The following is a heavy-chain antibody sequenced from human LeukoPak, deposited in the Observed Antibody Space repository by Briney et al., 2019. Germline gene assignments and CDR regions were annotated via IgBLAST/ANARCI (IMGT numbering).Heavy chain of an antibody. CDR3: ARAVAGTPLFDY. D-gene: IGHD6-19*01. V-gene: IGHV1-2*02. CDR2: INPNSGGT. Sequence: ASVKVSCKPSGYTFTGYYMHWVRQAPGQGLEWMGWINPNSGGTNYAQKFQGRVTMTRDTSISTAYMELSRLRSDDTAVYYCARAVAGTPLFDYRGQGTLVTVSS. CDR1: GYTFTGYY. J-gene: IGHJ4*02.